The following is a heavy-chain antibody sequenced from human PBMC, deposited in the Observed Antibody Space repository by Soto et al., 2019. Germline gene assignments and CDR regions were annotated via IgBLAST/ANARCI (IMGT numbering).Heavy chain of an antibody. CDR1: GGSISSSSYY. D-gene: IGHD5-18*01. CDR2: IYYSGST. V-gene: IGHV4-39*01. J-gene: IGHJ6*02. CDR3: ARRDTAMAPSVPIQQDV. Sequence: QLQLQESGPGLVKPSETLSLTCTVSGGSISSSSYYWGWIRQPPGKGLEWIGSIYYSGSTYYNPSLKSRVTISVDTSKNQFSLKLSSVTAADTAVYYCARRDTAMAPSVPIQQDVWGQGTTVTVSS.